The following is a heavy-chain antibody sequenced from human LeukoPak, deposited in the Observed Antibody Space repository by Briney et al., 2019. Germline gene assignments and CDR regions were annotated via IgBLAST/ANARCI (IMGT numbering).Heavy chain of an antibody. CDR3: ARARLRRGAFDY. D-gene: IGHD3-10*01. V-gene: IGHV4-34*01. CDR2: INHSGST. Sequence: SETLSLTCAVYGGSFSGYYWSWIRQPPGKGLEWIGEINHSGSTNYNPSLKSRVTISVDASKNQFSLKLSSVTAADTAVYYCARARLRRGAFDYWGQGNLVTVSS. J-gene: IGHJ4*02. CDR1: GGSFSGYY.